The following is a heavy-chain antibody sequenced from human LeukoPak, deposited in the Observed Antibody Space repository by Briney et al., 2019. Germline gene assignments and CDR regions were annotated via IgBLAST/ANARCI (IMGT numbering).Heavy chain of an antibody. CDR2: ITAGSTDI. J-gene: IGHJ4*02. D-gene: IGHD2-15*01. Sequence: GGSLRLSCAASGFTFSTYNMSWIRQAPGKGLEWVSAITAGSTDIYYADSLKGRFTISRDDAKNAVYLQMNSLRAEETAVYYCAGGLPGVPIDHWGQGILVTVSS. CDR3: AGGLPGVPIDH. V-gene: IGHV3-21*04. CDR1: GFTFSTYN.